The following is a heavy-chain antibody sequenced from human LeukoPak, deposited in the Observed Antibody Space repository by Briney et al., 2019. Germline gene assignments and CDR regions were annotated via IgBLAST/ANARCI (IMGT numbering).Heavy chain of an antibody. J-gene: IGHJ4*02. Sequence: GGPLRLSCAASGFTFSSYGMHWVRQAPGKGLEWVAVISYDGSNKYYADSVKGRFTISRDNSKNTLYLQMNSLRAEDTAVYYCARDTYYYDSSGYLYWGQGTLVTVSS. CDR2: ISYDGSNK. D-gene: IGHD3-22*01. CDR1: GFTFSSYG. CDR3: ARDTYYYDSSGYLY. V-gene: IGHV3-30*03.